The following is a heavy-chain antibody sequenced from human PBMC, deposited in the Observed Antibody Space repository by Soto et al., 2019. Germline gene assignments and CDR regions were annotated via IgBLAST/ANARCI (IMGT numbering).Heavy chain of an antibody. V-gene: IGHV3-30*01. Sequence: QVQLVESGGGVVQPGRSLRLSCAASGFTFRTYAMDWVRQAPGKGLEWVAVISYDGTNKYYEDSVKGRFTISRDNSKNPLSLQLNSLSAEDTAVYYCARGDSNSWSDYWGQGTLVTVSS. CDR3: ARGDSNSWSDY. D-gene: IGHD6-13*01. CDR2: ISYDGTNK. CDR1: GFTFRTYA. J-gene: IGHJ4*02.